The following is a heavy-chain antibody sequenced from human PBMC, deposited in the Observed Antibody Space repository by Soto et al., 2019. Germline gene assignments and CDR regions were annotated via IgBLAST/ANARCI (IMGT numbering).Heavy chain of an antibody. CDR3: ARDRSSALYNWFDP. D-gene: IGHD6-19*01. V-gene: IGHV4-59*01. CDR1: GASISSYY. CDR2: ISYSGST. J-gene: IGHJ5*02. Sequence: SETLSLTCAVSGASISSYYWMWIRQPPGKGLEWIGYISYSGSTNYNPSLKSRVAISVDTSRTRFFLTLTSVTAADTAVYYCARDRSSALYNWFDPWGQGTLVTVSS.